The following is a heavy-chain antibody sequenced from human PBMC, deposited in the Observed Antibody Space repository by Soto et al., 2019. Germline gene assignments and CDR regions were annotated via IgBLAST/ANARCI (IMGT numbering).Heavy chain of an antibody. V-gene: IGHV4-31*03. CDR3: ARDRAGWSGQYGMDV. J-gene: IGHJ6*02. D-gene: IGHD3-3*01. CDR1: GGSISSGGYY. CDR2: IYYSGST. Sequence: PSETLSLTCTVSGGSISSGGYYWSWIRQHPGKGLEWIGYIYYSGSTYYNPSLKSRVTISVDTSKNQFSLKLSSVTAADTAVHYCARDRAGWSGQYGMDVWGQGTTVTVSS.